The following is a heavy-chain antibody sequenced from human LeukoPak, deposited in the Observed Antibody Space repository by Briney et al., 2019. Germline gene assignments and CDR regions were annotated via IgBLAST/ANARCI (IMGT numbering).Heavy chain of an antibody. CDR3: ARQVRRRIQLRNIYNWFDP. J-gene: IGHJ5*02. CDR1: GFTFSSYW. V-gene: IGHV3-21*01. CDR2: TSSSSSYI. Sequence: TGGSLRLSCAASGFTFSSYWMSWVRQAPGKGLEWVSSTSSSSSYIYYADSVKGRFTISRDNAKNSLYLQMNSLRAEDTAVYYCARQVRRRIQLRNIYNWFDPWGQGTLVTVSS. D-gene: IGHD5-18*01.